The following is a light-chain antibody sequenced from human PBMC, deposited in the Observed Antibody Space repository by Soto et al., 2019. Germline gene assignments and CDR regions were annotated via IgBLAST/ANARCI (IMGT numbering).Light chain of an antibody. CDR3: QQYINWPRT. CDR2: GAS. V-gene: IGKV3-15*01. J-gene: IGKJ2*01. Sequence: EIVMTQSPATLSVSPGERATLSCRASQSVSSNLAWYQQKPGQAPRLLIYGASTRATDIPGRFSVSGSGTEFTLTISGLQSEDFAVYYCQQYINWPRTFGQGTKLEIK. CDR1: QSVSSN.